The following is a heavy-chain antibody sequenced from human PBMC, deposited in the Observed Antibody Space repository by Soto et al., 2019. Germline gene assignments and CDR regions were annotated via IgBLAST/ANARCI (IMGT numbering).Heavy chain of an antibody. CDR2: ISGSGGST. Sequence: EVQLLESGGGLVQPGGSLRLSCAASGFTFSSYAMSWVRQAPGKGLEWVSAISGSGGSTYYADSVKGRFTISRDNSKNTLYLQMNSLRAEDTAVYYCAKAPGGYCSGGSCYDFDYWGQGTLVTASS. J-gene: IGHJ4*02. CDR1: GFTFSSYA. CDR3: AKAPGGYCSGGSCYDFDY. V-gene: IGHV3-23*01. D-gene: IGHD2-15*01.